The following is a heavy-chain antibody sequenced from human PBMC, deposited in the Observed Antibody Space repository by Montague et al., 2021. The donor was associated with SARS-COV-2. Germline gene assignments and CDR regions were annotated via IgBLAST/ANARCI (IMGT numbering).Heavy chain of an antibody. CDR2: TYYRSKWNN. J-gene: IGHJ5*02. CDR3: ARDDPYCTNGVCYTGNWFDP. Sequence: CAISGDSDSSNSVGWNWIRQSPSRGLEWLGRTYYRSKWNNDYAVSVKSRITINPDTSKNQFSLQLNSVTPEDTAVYYCARDDPYCTNGVCYTGNWFDPWGQGTLVTVSS. CDR1: GDSDSSNSVG. D-gene: IGHD2-8*01. V-gene: IGHV6-1*01.